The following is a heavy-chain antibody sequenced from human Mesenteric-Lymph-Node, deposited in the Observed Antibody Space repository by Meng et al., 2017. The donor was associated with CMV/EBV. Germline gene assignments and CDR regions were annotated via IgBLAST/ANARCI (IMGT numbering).Heavy chain of an antibody. D-gene: IGHD2-15*01. J-gene: IGHJ4*02. CDR2: ITASGTNT. V-gene: IGHV3-23*01. CDR3: AKDRGAASLMPRYYFDY. Sequence: GGSPRLSCAASGFTFSDYAMSWVRQAPGKGLECVSAITASGTNTYYGDSLKGRFTISRDNSKNTLYLQIDSLRAEDTAVYYCAKDRGAASLMPRYYFDYWGQGTLVTVSS. CDR1: GFTFSDYA.